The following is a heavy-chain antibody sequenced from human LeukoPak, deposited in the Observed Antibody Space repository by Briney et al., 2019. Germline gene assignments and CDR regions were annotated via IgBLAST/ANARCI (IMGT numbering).Heavy chain of an antibody. J-gene: IGHJ6*03. CDR1: GYSISSGYY. CDR2: IYHSGST. D-gene: IGHD5-24*01. V-gene: IGHV4-38-2*02. CDR3: AREGRYRYGYNEYHSYMDI. Sequence: SETLSLTCTVSGYSISSGYYWGWIRQPPGKGLEWIGSIYHSGSTYYNPSLKSRVTISVDTSKNQFSLKLSSVTAAETAVYYCAREGRYRYGYNEYHSYMDIWGKGTTVTVS.